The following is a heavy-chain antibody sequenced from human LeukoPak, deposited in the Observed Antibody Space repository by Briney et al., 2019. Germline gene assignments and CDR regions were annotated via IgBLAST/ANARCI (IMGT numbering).Heavy chain of an antibody. CDR2: INPSGGST. D-gene: IGHD3-22*01. CDR3: ARVDRGDGSGYNGLDY. J-gene: IGHJ4*02. CDR1: GYTFTSYY. Sequence: ASVKVSCKASGYTFTSYYMHWVRQAPGQGLEWMGIINPSGGSTSYAQKFQGRVTMTRDTPTSTVYMELSSLRSEDTAVYYCARVDRGDGSGYNGLDYWGQGTLVTVSS. V-gene: IGHV1-46*01.